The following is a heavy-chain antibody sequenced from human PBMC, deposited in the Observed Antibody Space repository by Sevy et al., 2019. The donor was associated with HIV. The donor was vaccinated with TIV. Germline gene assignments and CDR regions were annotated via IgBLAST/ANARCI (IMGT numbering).Heavy chain of an antibody. CDR1: GGSITSLC. D-gene: IGHD1-26*01. V-gene: IGHV4-59*08. J-gene: IGHJ4*02. Sequence: SETLSLTCTVSGGSITSLCWNWIRQPPGKGLEWIANIYYNGHINYNPSLKSRVTLSLDTSKNQFSLRLSSVTAADTAMYHCAGENAWGRGYSWGQGTLVTVSS. CDR2: IYYNGHI. CDR3: AGENAWGRGYS.